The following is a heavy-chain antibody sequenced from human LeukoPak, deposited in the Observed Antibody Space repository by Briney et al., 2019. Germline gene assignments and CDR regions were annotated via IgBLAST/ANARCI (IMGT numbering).Heavy chain of an antibody. CDR2: ISYEGSTK. J-gene: IGHJ4*02. D-gene: IGHD1-1*01. V-gene: IGHV3-30-3*01. Sequence: GRSLRLSCAASGFTFSSYAIHWVRQAPGKGLEWVAVISYEGSTKYYADSVRGRFTISRDDSNNTLYLQMNSLRAEDTGVYYCAKDRETTASGTFDYWGQGTLVTVSS. CDR3: AKDRETTASGTFDY. CDR1: GFTFSSYA.